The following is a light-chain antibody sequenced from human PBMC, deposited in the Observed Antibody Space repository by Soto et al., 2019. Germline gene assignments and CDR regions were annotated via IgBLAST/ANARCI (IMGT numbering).Light chain of an antibody. CDR1: QSVSSY. J-gene: IGKJ1*01. CDR3: QQRGNWPRT. Sequence: EIVLTQSPATLSLSPGERATLSCRASQSVSSYLAWYQQKLGQAPRLLIYDASQRATGIPARFSGSGSGTDFTLTISNLEPEDFAVYYCQQRGNWPRTFGQGTKVEIK. CDR2: DAS. V-gene: IGKV3-11*01.